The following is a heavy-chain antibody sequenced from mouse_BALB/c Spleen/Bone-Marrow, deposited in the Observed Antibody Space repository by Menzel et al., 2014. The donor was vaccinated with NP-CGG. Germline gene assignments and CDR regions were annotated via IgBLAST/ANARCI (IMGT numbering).Heavy chain of an antibody. Sequence: EVHLVESGPGLVKPAQSLSLTCSATGYSITSGYFWYWMRQFPGDKLEFVGYITFNVRIDYNQSLKNRISISHDTSKNQFFLKLNSVTTEGTATYYCTRGVQAFDYWGQGTTLTVSS. J-gene: IGHJ2*01. V-gene: IGHV3-6*02. CDR1: GYSITSGYF. CDR2: ITFNVRI. CDR3: TRGVQAFDY. D-gene: IGHD2-14*01.